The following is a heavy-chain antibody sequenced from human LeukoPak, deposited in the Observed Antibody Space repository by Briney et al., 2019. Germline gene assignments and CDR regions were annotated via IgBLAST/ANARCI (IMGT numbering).Heavy chain of an antibody. J-gene: IGHJ3*01. V-gene: IGHV3-21*04. CDR3: ARDSVRRLAIFGVVYGYAIDL. CDR1: GFTFSTYG. CDR2: MSLGSSYI. D-gene: IGHD3-3*01. Sequence: GGSLRLSCEASGFTFSTYGFHWVRQAPGKGLEWVSSMSLGSSYIYYTDSVKGRFTISRDDGRNSVYLQMSDLRAEDTAVYYCARDSVRRLAIFGVVYGYAIDLWGQGTVVTVSP.